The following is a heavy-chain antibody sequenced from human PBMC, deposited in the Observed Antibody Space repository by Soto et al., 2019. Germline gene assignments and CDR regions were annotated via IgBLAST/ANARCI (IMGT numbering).Heavy chain of an antibody. CDR3: ARGQGHYEESGPNYFDP. J-gene: IGHJ5*02. CDR2: IFHSAQT. V-gene: IGHV4-59*01. D-gene: IGHD3-16*01. CDR1: GDSMSSDF. Sequence: QVRLQESGPGLVKPSETLSLTCIVSGDSMSSDFWTWIRQPPGQGLEWSGYIFHSAQTNYNPSLHGRVTISVDTSKKKFSLKMNSVTGADTAVSYFARGQGHYEESGPNYFDPWGPGARVVVSS.